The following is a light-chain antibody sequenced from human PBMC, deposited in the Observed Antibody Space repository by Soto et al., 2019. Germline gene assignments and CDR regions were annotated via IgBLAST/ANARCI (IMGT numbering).Light chain of an antibody. CDR1: SSDVGGHDF. V-gene: IGLV2-11*01. Sequence: QSALTQPRSVSGSPGQSVTISCTGTSSDVGGHDFVSWYQRHPGKAPKLIIYDVNKRPSGVPDRFSGSKSGNTASLTISGLQAEDEADYYCCSYAGFSSFVFGTGTKLTVL. J-gene: IGLJ1*01. CDR2: DVN. CDR3: CSYAGFSSFV.